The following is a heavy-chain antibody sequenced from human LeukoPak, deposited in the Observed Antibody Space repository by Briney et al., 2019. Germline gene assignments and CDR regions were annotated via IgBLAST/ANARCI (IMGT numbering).Heavy chain of an antibody. Sequence: PGGSLRLSCAASGFMFTTYAMSWVRQAAGKGLEWVSAIGGDGGRTYYADSVKGRFTISRDNSKDTAFLQMNSLRAEDTAVYYCAKASRQGAVASPLDYWGQGTLVTVSS. V-gene: IGHV3-23*01. CDR1: GFMFTTYA. CDR2: IGGDGGRT. J-gene: IGHJ4*02. D-gene: IGHD6-19*01. CDR3: AKASRQGAVASPLDY.